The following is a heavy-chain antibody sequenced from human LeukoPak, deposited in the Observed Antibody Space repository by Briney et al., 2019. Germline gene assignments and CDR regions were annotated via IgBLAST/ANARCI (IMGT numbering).Heavy chain of an antibody. CDR3: ARLGGSGSYYVKSRYNWFDP. CDR1: GYSFTSYW. V-gene: IGHV5-51*01. CDR2: IYPGDSDT. Sequence: GESLKISCKGSGYSFTSYWIGWVRQMPGKGLEWMGIIYPGDSDTRYSPSFQGQVTISADKSISTAYLQWSSLKASDTAMYYCARLGGSGSYYVKSRYNWFDPWGQGTLVTVSS. D-gene: IGHD3-10*01. J-gene: IGHJ5*02.